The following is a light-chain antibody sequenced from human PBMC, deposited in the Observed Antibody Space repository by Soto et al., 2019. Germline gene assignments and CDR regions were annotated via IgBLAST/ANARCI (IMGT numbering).Light chain of an antibody. CDR1: QTFSSH. CDR3: QQSSNWPPVIT. CDR2: DAS. Sequence: EIVLTESPATLSLSPGERATLSCRASQTFSSHLAWYQQKPGQAPRLLIYDASKRATGIPARFSGRGSGTDFPLTISSLEPEDFAVYYCQQSSNWPPVITFGQGTRLEIK. V-gene: IGKV3-11*01. J-gene: IGKJ5*01.